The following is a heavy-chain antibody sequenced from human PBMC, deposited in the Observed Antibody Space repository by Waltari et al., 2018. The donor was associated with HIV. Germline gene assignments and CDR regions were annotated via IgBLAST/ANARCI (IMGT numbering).Heavy chain of an antibody. D-gene: IGHD3-10*01. Sequence: QVQLQESGPGLVKSSQTLSLTCTVSGGSISSGNYSWTWIRQHPGKGLEWIGYIQHSGSTYYNPSLKSRVSISVNTSKNQFSLNLTSVTAADTAVYYCARVSDSYGTVFEYWGQGTLVSVSS. CDR2: IQHSGST. J-gene: IGHJ4*02. CDR3: ARVSDSYGTVFEY. CDR1: GGSISSGNYS. V-gene: IGHV4-31*03.